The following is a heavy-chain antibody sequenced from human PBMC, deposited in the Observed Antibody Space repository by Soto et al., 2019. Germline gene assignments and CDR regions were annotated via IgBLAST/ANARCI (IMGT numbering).Heavy chain of an antibody. CDR2: IYYSGST. D-gene: IGHD2-15*01. CDR3: ARSVGTGYCSGGSCYSGFDY. CDR1: GGSISSYY. V-gene: IGHV4-59*01. Sequence: SETLSLTCTVSGGSISSYYWSWIRQPPGKGLEWIGYIYYSGSTNYNPSLKSRVTISVDTSKNQFPLKLSSVTAADTAVYYCARSVGTGYCSGGSCYSGFDYWGQGTLVTVSS. J-gene: IGHJ4*02.